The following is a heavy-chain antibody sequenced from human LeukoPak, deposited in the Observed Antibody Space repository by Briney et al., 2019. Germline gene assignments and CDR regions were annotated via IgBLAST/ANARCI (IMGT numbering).Heavy chain of an antibody. J-gene: IGHJ4*02. Sequence: PSETLSLTCTVSGGSISSYYWSWIRQPPGKGLEWIGYIYYSGSTNYNPPLKSRVTISVDTSKNQFSLKLSSVTAADTAVYYCARDRAYFDYWGQGTLVTVSS. V-gene: IGHV4-59*01. CDR1: GGSISSYY. CDR3: ARDRAYFDY. CDR2: IYYSGST.